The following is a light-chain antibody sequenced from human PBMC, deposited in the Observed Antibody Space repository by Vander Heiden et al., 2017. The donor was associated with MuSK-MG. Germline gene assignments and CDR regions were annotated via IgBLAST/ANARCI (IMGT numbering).Light chain of an antibody. J-gene: IGKJ4*01. CDR1: QDISSW. CDR2: TTS. Sequence: DIRMTQSPSSVSASVGDRVTITCRASQDISSWLAWYRQRPDRAPELLISTTSSLESGVPSRFRGSGSGTDFTLTITGLQPEDFATYYCQQYKSYPLTFGVGTRVEI. CDR3: QQYKSYPLT. V-gene: IGKV1D-16*01.